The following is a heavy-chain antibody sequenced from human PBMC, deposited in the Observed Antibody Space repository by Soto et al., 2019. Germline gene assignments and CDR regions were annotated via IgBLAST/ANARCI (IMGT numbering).Heavy chain of an antibody. V-gene: IGHV3-9*01. J-gene: IGHJ6*02. CDR1: GFSFDDYA. CDR3: AKSTGGTANGLDV. CDR2: ISWKSSSI. Sequence: VQLVESGGGLVQPGRSLRLSCVASGFSFDDYAMHWVRQAPGKGLEWVSGISWKSSSIGYADSVKGRVTISRDNAKKSLHLQMNSLRVDDTALYYCAKSTGGTANGLDVWGQGTTVTVSS. D-gene: IGHD2-8*02.